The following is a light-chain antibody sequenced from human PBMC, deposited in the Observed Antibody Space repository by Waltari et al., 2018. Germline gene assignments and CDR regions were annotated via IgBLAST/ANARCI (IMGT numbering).Light chain of an antibody. V-gene: IGLV3-21*04. Sequence: SYVLTQPPSVSVAPGETARITCGGDNIGSYSAHWYQQKPGQAPVLVIRYDSDRPSGIPERFSGSNSANTATLTISRVEAGDEANYYCQVWHAAIDPGVFGTGTEVTV. CDR2: YDS. CDR1: NIGSYS. CDR3: QVWHAAIDPGV. J-gene: IGLJ1*01.